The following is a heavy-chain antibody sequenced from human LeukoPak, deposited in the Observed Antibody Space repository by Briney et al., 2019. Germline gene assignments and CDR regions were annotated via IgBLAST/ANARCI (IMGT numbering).Heavy chain of an antibody. CDR3: AKGWFGETLHGPHNY. D-gene: IGHD3-10*01. CDR2: ISASGSLT. J-gene: IGHJ4*02. Sequence: GGSLRLSCAASEITFSSYAMSWVRQAPGKGLEWVPSISASGSLTYYANSVKGRFTISRDNSKSILFLQMNSLTVEDTAVYFWAKGWFGETLHGPHNYWGQGPLVTVSS. V-gene: IGHV3-23*01. CDR1: EITFSSYA.